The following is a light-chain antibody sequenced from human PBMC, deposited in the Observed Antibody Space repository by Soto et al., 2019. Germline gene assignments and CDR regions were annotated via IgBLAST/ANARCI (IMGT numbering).Light chain of an antibody. Sequence: EIVLTQSPGTLSLSPGERVTLSCRASQSVNSSYLAWYQHKPGQAPRLLIYGASTRATGIPARFSGSGSGTDFTLTIARLEPGDFAVYYCQQYGNSPQTFXQGTRLEIK. V-gene: IGKV3-20*01. CDR3: QQYGNSPQT. J-gene: IGKJ5*01. CDR1: QSVNSSY. CDR2: GAS.